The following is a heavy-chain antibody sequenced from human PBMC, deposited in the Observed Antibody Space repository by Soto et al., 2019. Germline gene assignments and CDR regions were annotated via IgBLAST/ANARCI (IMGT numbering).Heavy chain of an antibody. J-gene: IGHJ5*02. CDR3: ARDRGVRGVNPNWFDP. V-gene: IGHV4-59*01. CDR1: GGSISSYY. CDR2: IYYSGST. D-gene: IGHD3-10*01. Sequence: SETLSLTCTVSGGSISSYYWSWIRQPPGKGLEWIGYIYYSGSTNYNPSLKSRVTISVDTSKNQFSLKLSSVTAADTAVYYCARDRGVRGVNPNWFDPWGQGTLVT.